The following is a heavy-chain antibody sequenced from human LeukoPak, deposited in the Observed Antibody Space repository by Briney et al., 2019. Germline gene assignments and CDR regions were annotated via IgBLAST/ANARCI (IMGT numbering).Heavy chain of an antibody. CDR2: INWNGGST. CDR3: ASLGYCSGGSCSNFGY. Sequence: GGSLRLSCAASGFTFDDYGMSWVRQAPGKGLEWVSGINWNGGSTGYADSVKGRFTISRDNAKNSLYLQMNSLRAEDTALYYCASLGYCSGGSCSNFGYWGQGTLVTVPS. V-gene: IGHV3-20*04. CDR1: GFTFDDYG. J-gene: IGHJ4*02. D-gene: IGHD2-15*01.